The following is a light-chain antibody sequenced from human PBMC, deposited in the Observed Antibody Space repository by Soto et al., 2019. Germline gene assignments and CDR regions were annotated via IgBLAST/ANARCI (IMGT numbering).Light chain of an antibody. CDR1: QSVSSSY. CDR2: GAS. V-gene: IGKV3-20*01. Sequence: EIVLTQSPGTLSLSPGERATLSCRASQSVSSSYLAWYQQKPGQAPRLLIYGASSRATGIPDRFSGSGSGTDFTLTISRLEPEDLAVYYCQQDGSSPPWTFGQGTKVDIK. J-gene: IGKJ1*01. CDR3: QQDGSSPPWT.